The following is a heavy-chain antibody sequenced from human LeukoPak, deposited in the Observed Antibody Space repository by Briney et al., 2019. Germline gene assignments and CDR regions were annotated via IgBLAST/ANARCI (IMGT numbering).Heavy chain of an antibody. V-gene: IGHV3-49*04. CDR3: TRVASRLGVLGPSDI. J-gene: IGHJ3*02. CDR1: GFTFVDYS. D-gene: IGHD3-16*01. Sequence: GGALRLSCTVSGFTFVDYSMTWVRQAPGKGLEWVGLVGTSIVGGTREYAASVKGRFTILRDDSRNTAYLQMNSLKSEDTGVYYCTRVASRLGVLGPSDIWGQGTTVIVSS. CDR2: VGTSIVGGTR.